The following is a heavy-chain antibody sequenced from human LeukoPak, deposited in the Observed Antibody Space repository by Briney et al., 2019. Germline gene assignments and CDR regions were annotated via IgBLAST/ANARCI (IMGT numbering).Heavy chain of an antibody. J-gene: IGHJ4*02. Sequence: PSETLSLTCTVSGGSISSSSYYWGWIRQPPGKGLEWIGSIYYSGSTYYNPSLKSRVTISVDTSKNQFSLKLSSVTAADTAVYYCARGTAMVVDYWGQGTLVTVSS. D-gene: IGHD5-18*01. V-gene: IGHV4-39*07. CDR3: ARGTAMVVDY. CDR2: IYYSGST. CDR1: GGSISSSSYY.